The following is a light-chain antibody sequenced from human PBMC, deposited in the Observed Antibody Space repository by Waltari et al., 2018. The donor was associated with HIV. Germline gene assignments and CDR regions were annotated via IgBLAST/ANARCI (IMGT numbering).Light chain of an antibody. CDR2: DVN. V-gene: IGLV2-11*01. Sequence: QSALTQPRSVSGSPGQSVTISCTGTSSDVGGYNYVSWYQPHPGKAPRLMIYDVNRRPSVVPGRFSGSKSGNTASLTISGLQAEDDADYYCCSYAGSYTYVFGTGTEVTVL. CDR3: CSYAGSYTYV. J-gene: IGLJ1*01. CDR1: SSDVGGYNY.